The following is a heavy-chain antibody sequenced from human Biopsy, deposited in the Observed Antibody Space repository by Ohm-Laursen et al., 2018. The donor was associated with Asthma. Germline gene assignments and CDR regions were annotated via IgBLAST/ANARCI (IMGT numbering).Heavy chain of an antibody. CDR2: ISGSGGST. V-gene: IGHV3-23*01. Sequence: SLRLSCAASGFTFSSYAMSWVRQAPGKGLKWVSAISGSGGSTYYADSVKGRFTISRDNSKNTLYLQMNSLRAEDTAVYYCAKDAEGRYDFWSGLSYNYYGMDVWGQGTTVTVSS. D-gene: IGHD3-3*01. CDR1: GFTFSSYA. CDR3: AKDAEGRYDFWSGLSYNYYGMDV. J-gene: IGHJ6*02.